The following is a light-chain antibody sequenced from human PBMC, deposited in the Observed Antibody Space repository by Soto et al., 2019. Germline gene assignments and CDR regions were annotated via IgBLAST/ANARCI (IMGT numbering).Light chain of an antibody. CDR1: SPNIGNNY. Sequence: SLLTPPPPLSAAPGQKVTLSRPGSSPNIGNNYVSWYQQLPGTAPKLLIYENNKRPSGIPDRFSGSKSGTSATLGITGLQTGDEADYYCGTWDSSLSALYVFGTGTKVTVL. V-gene: IGLV1-51*02. J-gene: IGLJ1*01. CDR2: ENN. CDR3: GTWDSSLSALYV.